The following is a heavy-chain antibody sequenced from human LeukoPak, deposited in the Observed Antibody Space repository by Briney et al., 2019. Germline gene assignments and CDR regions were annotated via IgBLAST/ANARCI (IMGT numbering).Heavy chain of an antibody. Sequence: GGSPRLSCAASGFTFSDYSMHWVRQAPGKGLNWVAFIRYDGNNKYYADSVKGRFTISRDNSKNMLYLEMNSLSTEDTAVYYCAKVRYCSGVNCYPDDNWGQGTLVTVSS. J-gene: IGHJ4*02. V-gene: IGHV3-30*02. CDR1: GFTFSDYS. CDR2: IRYDGNNK. CDR3: AKVRYCSGVNCYPDDN. D-gene: IGHD2-15*01.